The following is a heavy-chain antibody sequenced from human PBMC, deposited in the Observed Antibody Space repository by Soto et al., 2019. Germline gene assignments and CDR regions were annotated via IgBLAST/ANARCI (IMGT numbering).Heavy chain of an antibody. CDR1: GDSISTYY. Sequence: QVQLQESGPGLVKPSETLSLTCTVSGDSISTYYWSWIRQPPGKGLEWIGYLYDSGSTHYNPSLNSRVTSSXXTXKXXFSLKLTSVPAADTAVYYCAREDYYGSGTYFRLDVWGQGTRVTVSS. CDR2: LYDSGST. CDR3: AREDYYGSGTYFRLDV. V-gene: IGHV4-59*01. D-gene: IGHD3-10*01. J-gene: IGHJ6*02.